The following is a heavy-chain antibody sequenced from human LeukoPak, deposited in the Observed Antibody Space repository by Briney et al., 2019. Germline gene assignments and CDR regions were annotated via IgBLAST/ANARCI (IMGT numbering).Heavy chain of an antibody. D-gene: IGHD3-10*01. CDR3: TAGHYGNL. CDR2: ITTEADGGKT. J-gene: IGHJ5*02. Sequence: GGSLRLSCAAFDYTLRISWMRWVRQAPGKGLEWVGRITTEADGGKTDYAAPVKGRFTISGDNSKNVMYLQMNNLRTEDTAVYYCTAGHYGNLWGQGTLVTVSS. V-gene: IGHV3-15*01. CDR1: DYTLRISW.